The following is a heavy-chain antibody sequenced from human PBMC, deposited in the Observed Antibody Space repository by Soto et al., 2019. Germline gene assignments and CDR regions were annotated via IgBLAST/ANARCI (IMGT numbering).Heavy chain of an antibody. Sequence: SETLSLTCTVSGGSISSYYWSWIRQPPGKGLEWIGYIYYSGSTNYNPSLKSRVPISVDTSKNQFSLKLSSVTAADTAVYYCARGGRGFNTIFVDYWGQGTLVTVSS. V-gene: IGHV4-59*01. D-gene: IGHD3-9*01. CDR1: GGSISSYY. CDR2: IYYSGST. CDR3: ARGGRGFNTIFVDY. J-gene: IGHJ4*02.